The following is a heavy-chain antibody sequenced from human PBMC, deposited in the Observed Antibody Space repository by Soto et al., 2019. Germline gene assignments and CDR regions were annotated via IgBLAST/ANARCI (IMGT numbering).Heavy chain of an antibody. Sequence: PGGSLRLSCAAFGFTFSSYAMSWVRQAPGKGLEWVSAISGSGGSTYYADSVRGRFTISRVNSKNTLYLQMNNLRDEDTGVYYCARDSVRFLEHFSKDYFDYWGQGTRVTVPS. V-gene: IGHV3-23*01. CDR2: ISGSGGST. D-gene: IGHD3-3*01. CDR3: ARDSVRFLEHFSKDYFDY. J-gene: IGHJ4*02. CDR1: GFTFSSYA.